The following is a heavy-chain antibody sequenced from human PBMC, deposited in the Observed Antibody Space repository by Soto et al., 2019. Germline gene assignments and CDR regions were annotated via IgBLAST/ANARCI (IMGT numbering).Heavy chain of an antibody. V-gene: IGHV1-69*02. CDR1: GGTFSSYT. Sequence: QVQLVQSGAEVQKPGSSVKVSCKASGGTFSSYTISWVRQAPGQGLEWMGRIIPILGIANYVQKFQGRVTIPANKSTSTTYMELRSLRSKDTAVYYCARNRGGYCSGGSCYTGTFDYWGQGTLVTVSS. J-gene: IGHJ4*02. CDR2: IIPILGIA. D-gene: IGHD2-15*01. CDR3: ARNRGGYCSGGSCYTGTFDY.